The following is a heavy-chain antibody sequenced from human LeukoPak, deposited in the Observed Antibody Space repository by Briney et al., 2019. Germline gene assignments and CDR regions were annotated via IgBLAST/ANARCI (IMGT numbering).Heavy chain of an antibody. CDR1: GFTFDDYD. CDR3: AREAGITMIVVLRGRYAFDI. D-gene: IGHD3-22*01. Sequence: GGSLRLSCAASGFTFDDYDMSWVRQAPGKGLEWVSGINWNGGSTGYADSVKGRFTISRDNAKNSLYLQMNSLRAEDTALYYCAREAGITMIVVLRGRYAFDIWGQGTMVTVSS. CDR2: INWNGGST. V-gene: IGHV3-20*04. J-gene: IGHJ3*02.